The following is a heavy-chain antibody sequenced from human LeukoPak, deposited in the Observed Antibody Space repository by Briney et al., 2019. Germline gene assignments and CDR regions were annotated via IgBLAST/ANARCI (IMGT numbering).Heavy chain of an antibody. J-gene: IGHJ3*02. CDR2: IYYSGST. Sequence: PSETLCLACTVSGGSISSYYWSWIRQPPGKGLEWIGYIYYSGSTNYNPSLKSRVTISVDTSKNQFSLKLSSVTAADTAVYYCARGGEGAFDIWGQGTMVTVSS. V-gene: IGHV4-59*01. CDR1: GGSISSYY. CDR3: ARGGEGAFDI.